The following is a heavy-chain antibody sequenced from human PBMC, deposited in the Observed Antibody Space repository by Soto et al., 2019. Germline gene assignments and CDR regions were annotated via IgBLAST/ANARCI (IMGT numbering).Heavy chain of an antibody. CDR3: AKAAYYYDSSGYPPLGDY. CDR1: GFTFSSYA. V-gene: IGHV3-23*01. Sequence: PGGSLRLSCAASGFTFSSYAMSWVRQAPGKELEWVSAISSSGGSTYYADSVKGRFTISRDNSKNTLYLQMNSLRAEDTAVYYCAKAAYYYDSSGYPPLGDYWGQGTLVTVSS. D-gene: IGHD3-22*01. J-gene: IGHJ4*02. CDR2: ISSSGGST.